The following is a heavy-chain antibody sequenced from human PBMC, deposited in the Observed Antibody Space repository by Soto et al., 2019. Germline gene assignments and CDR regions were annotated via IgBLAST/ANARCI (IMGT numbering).Heavy chain of an antibody. V-gene: IGHV4-59*01. J-gene: IGHJ6*03. CDR3: ARGSAYYDILTGYYYYYYYMDV. CDR1: GGSISSYY. CDR2: IYYSGST. Sequence: SETLSLTCTVSGGSISSYYWSWILQPPGKGLEWIGYIYYSGSTNYNPSLKSRVTISVDTSKNQFSLKLSSVTAADTAVYYCARGSAYYDILTGYYYYYYYMDVWGKGTTVTVSS. D-gene: IGHD3-9*01.